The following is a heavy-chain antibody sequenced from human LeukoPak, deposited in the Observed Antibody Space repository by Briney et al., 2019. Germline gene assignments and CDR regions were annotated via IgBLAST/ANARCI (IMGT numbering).Heavy chain of an antibody. Sequence: GGSLRLSCAASGFTFSSYGMHWVRQAPGKGLEWVAFIRYDGSNKYYADSVKGRFTISRDNSKNTLYLQMNSLRAEDTAVFYFAKDHYYVWGSFKDDYYYMDVWGKGTTVTVSS. CDR1: GFTFSSYG. CDR3: AKDHYYVWGSFKDDYYYMDV. CDR2: IRYDGSNK. J-gene: IGHJ6*03. D-gene: IGHD3-16*01. V-gene: IGHV3-30*02.